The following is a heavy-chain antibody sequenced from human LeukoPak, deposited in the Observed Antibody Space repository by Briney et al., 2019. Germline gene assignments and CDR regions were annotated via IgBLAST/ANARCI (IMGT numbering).Heavy chain of an antibody. Sequence: SETLSLTCTVSGGSISSYYWSWIRQPPGKGLDWIGYIYYSGSTTYNPSLKSRVTISVDTSKNQFSLKLTSVTAADTAVYYCARLRGTAMVDYWGQGTLVTVSS. CDR1: GGSISSYY. J-gene: IGHJ4*02. D-gene: IGHD5-18*01. CDR2: IYYSGST. V-gene: IGHV4-59*08. CDR3: ARLRGTAMVDY.